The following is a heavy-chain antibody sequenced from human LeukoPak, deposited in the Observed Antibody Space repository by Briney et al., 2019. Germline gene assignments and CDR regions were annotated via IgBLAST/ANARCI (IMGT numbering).Heavy chain of an antibody. V-gene: IGHV4-38-2*02. CDR1: SSSISSGYY. CDR2: IYYSGTT. Sequence: PSETLSLTCAVSSSSISSGYYWGWIRQPPGKGLEWIGSIYYSGTTYYNPSLKSRVTISINTPKNQLSLNLSSVTAADTAVYFCARDLGDGYRPFWGQGALVTVSS. CDR3: ARDLGDGYRPF. D-gene: IGHD5-24*01. J-gene: IGHJ4*02.